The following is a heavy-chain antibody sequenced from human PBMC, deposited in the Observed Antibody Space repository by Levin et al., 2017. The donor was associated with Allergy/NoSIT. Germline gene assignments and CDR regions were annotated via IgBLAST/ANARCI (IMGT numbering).Heavy chain of an antibody. CDR2: INHSGST. CDR1: GGSFSGYY. CDR3: ARDGHY. Sequence: GSLRLSCAVYGGSFSGYYWSWIRQPPGKGLEWIGEINHSGSTNYNPSLKSRVTISVDTSKNQFSLKLSSVTAADTAVYYCARDGHYWGQGTLVTVSS. J-gene: IGHJ4*02. V-gene: IGHV4-34*01.